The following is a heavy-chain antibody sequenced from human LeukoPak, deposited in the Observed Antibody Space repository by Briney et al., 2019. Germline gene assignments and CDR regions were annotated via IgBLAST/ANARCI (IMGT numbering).Heavy chain of an antibody. CDR2: LYYSGST. CDR3: ARRHVEYSSSSDPYYFDY. J-gene: IGHJ4*02. V-gene: IGHV4-61*01. Sequence: PSETLSLTCTVSGGSISSSSYYWTWIRQPPGKGLEWIGSLYYSGSTNYNPSLKSRATISVDTSKNQFSLKLSSVTAADTAVYYCARRHVEYSSSSDPYYFDYWGQGTLVTVSS. D-gene: IGHD6-6*01. CDR1: GGSISSSSYY.